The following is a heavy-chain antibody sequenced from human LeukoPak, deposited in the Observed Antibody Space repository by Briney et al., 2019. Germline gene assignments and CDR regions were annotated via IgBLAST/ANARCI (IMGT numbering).Heavy chain of an antibody. CDR1: GFTFDDYA. CDR3: AKDLPSNTYYYDSGGYYYLFALHYGMDV. V-gene: IGHV3-9*01. J-gene: IGHJ6*02. Sequence: HPGGSLRLSCAAPGFTFDDYAMHWVRQAPGKGLEWVSGISWNSGSIGYADSVKGRFTISRDNAKNSLYLQMNSLRAEDTALYYCAKDLPSNTYYYDSGGYYYLFALHYGMDVWGQGTTVTVSS. D-gene: IGHD3-22*01. CDR2: ISWNSGSI.